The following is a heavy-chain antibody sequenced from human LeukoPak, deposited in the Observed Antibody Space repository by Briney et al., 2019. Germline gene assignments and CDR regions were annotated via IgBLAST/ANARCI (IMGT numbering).Heavy chain of an antibody. V-gene: IGHV4-59*08. D-gene: IGHD2-15*01. CDR3: ATLSGSLSNPYYYYYYMDV. CDR2: IYYSGST. J-gene: IGHJ6*03. Sequence: SETLSLTCTVSGGPISSYYWSWIRQPPGKGLEWIGYIYYSGSTNYNPSLKSRVTISVDTSKNQFSLKLSSVTAADTAVYYCATLSGSLSNPYYYYYYMDVWGKGTTVTVSS. CDR1: GGPISSYY.